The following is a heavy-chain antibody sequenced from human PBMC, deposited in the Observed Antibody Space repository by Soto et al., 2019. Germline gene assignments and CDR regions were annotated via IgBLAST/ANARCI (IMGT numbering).Heavy chain of an antibody. V-gene: IGHV4-30-4*01. CDR3: ARGGNGYHILTGFSSHY. J-gene: IGHJ4*02. D-gene: IGHD3-9*01. CDR2: IYYSGYT. CDR1: GGSISSGDYY. Sequence: QVQLQESGPGLVKPSQTLSLTCTVSGGSISSGDYYWTWIRQPPGKGLEWIGYIYYSGYTYYNPSLKSRITISVDTSKNQFSLKLTSVTAADTPVYFCARGGNGYHILTGFSSHYWGQGTLVTVSS.